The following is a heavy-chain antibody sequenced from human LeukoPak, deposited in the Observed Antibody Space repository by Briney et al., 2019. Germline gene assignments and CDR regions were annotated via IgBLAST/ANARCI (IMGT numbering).Heavy chain of an antibody. Sequence: PGGSLRLSCAGHGLSFSTYEINWVRQAPGKGLEWIPYISSSEDSIYYADSVKGRFTVSRDNAKSSVSLQMNSLRVEDTAVYYCARETAHCGGDCYDYWGQGTLVTVSS. V-gene: IGHV3-48*03. J-gene: IGHJ4*02. CDR2: ISSSEDSI. CDR3: ARETAHCGGDCYDY. CDR1: GLSFSTYE. D-gene: IGHD2-21*02.